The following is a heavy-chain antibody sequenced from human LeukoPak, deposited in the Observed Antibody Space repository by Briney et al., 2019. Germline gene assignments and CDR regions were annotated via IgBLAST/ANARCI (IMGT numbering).Heavy chain of an antibody. V-gene: IGHV3-48*01. CDR2: ISTSSSTI. CDR1: GFTFSSYS. CDR3: ARVEMATIGDY. Sequence: GGSLRLSCAASGFTFSSYSMNWVRQAPGKGLEWVSYISTSSSTIYYADSVKGRFTISRDNAKNSLYLQMNSLRVEDTAVYYCARVEMATIGDYWGQGTLVTVPS. D-gene: IGHD5-24*01. J-gene: IGHJ4*02.